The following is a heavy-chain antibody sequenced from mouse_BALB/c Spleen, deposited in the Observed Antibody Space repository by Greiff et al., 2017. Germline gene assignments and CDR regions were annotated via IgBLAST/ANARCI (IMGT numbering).Heavy chain of an antibody. V-gene: IGHV2-9*02. CDR2: IWAGGST. CDR1: GFSLTSYG. CDR3: ARVYGNYRGYAMDY. Sequence: VQLVESGPGLVAPSQSLSITCTVSGFSLTSYGVHWVRQPPGKGLEWLGVIWAGGSTNYNSALMSRLSISKDNSKSQVFLKMNSLQTDDTAMYYCARVYGNYRGYAMDYWGQGTSVTVSS. J-gene: IGHJ4*01. D-gene: IGHD2-1*01.